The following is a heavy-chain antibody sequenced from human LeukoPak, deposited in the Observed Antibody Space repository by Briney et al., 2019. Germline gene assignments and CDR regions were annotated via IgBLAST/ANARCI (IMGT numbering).Heavy chain of an antibody. J-gene: IGHJ6*02. D-gene: IGHD3-16*01. CDR3: ARVNTNYYVPVNYGMDV. CDR1: GFTFNSYG. CDR2: IWYDGGNK. V-gene: IGHV3-33*01. Sequence: PGGSLRLSCAASGFTFNSYGMPWVRQAPGKGLEWVALIWYDGGNKYYADSVKGRFTISRDNSQNTLYLQMNSLRAEDTAVYYCARVNTNYYVPVNYGMDVWGQGTTVTVSS.